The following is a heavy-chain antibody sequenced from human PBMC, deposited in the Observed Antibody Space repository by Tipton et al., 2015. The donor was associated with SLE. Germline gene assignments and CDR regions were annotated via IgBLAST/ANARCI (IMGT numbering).Heavy chain of an antibody. J-gene: IGHJ3*01. Sequence: LRLSCSISGGSISGHYWSWIRQTPGKGMEWIGYIYYSGSTYYNPSLKSRVTISVDTSKNQFSLNLNFMTAADTAMYYCATSLNYYDSSGPEGWGQGTMVTVSS. V-gene: IGHV4-59*11. D-gene: IGHD3-22*01. CDR2: IYYSGST. CDR3: ATSLNYYDSSGPEG. CDR1: GGSISGHY.